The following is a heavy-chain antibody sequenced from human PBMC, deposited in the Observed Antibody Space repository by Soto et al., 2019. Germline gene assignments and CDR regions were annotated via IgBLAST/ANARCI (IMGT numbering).Heavy chain of an antibody. V-gene: IGHV1-3*01. Sequence: QVQHVQSGAEVKRPGASVTLSCEASGCTFTTYAIHWVRQAPGQRLECMGWINAGNRNTKYSQNLQGRVTITTDTSASTAYMELSSLRSEDTAVYYCAREHDSLTGYSFDYWGQGTLVTVSS. CDR2: INAGNRNT. D-gene: IGHD3-9*01. CDR1: GCTFTTYA. CDR3: AREHDSLTGYSFDY. J-gene: IGHJ4*02.